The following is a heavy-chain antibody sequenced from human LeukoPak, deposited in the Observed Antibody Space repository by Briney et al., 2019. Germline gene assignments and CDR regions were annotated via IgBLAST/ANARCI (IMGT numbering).Heavy chain of an antibody. Sequence: GGSLRLSCAASGFTFSNCVMSWVRQAPGKGLEWVSSISGPGGAAFYADSVRGRFTISRDNSKNTLYLHMNNLRTEDTAMYYCAKPMAVAGQYYNWFDPWGRGTLVTVSS. J-gene: IGHJ5*02. CDR1: GFTFSNCV. CDR3: AKPMAVAGQYYNWFDP. CDR2: ISGPGGAA. D-gene: IGHD6-19*01. V-gene: IGHV3-23*01.